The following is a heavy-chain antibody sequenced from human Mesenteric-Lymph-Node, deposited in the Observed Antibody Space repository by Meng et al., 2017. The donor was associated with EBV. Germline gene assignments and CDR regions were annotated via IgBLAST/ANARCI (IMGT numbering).Heavy chain of an antibody. Sequence: VQGVKSGRAVKKPGSSVKGVWKASGGTFSSYAISWVRQAPGQGLEWMGGIIPIFGTANYAQKFQGRVTITADESTSTAYMELSSLRSEDTAVYYCANGSGSYSPYYFDYWGQGTLVTVSS. CDR3: ANGSGSYSPYYFDY. CDR1: GGTFSSYA. J-gene: IGHJ4*02. V-gene: IGHV1-69*01. CDR2: IIPIFGTA. D-gene: IGHD3-10*01.